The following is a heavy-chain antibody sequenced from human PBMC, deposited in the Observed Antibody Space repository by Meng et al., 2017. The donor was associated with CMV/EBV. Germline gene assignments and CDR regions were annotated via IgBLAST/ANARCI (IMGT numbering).Heavy chain of an antibody. V-gene: IGHV3-7*01. D-gene: IGHD2-2*01. CDR1: GFSFSRYW. CDR3: VRESSTFSWSEHLQH. J-gene: IGHJ1*01. Sequence: GGSLRLSCAASGFSFSRYWMTWVRQAPGKGLEWVANIRQDGSEAYYVDSVKGRFTIFRDNTKNSLFLQMDSPSAEDTAIYYCVRESSTFSWSEHLQHWGQGTLVTVSS. CDR2: IRQDGSEA.